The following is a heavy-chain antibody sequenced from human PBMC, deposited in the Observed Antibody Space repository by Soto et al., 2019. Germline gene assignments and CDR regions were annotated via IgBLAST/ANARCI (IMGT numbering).Heavy chain of an antibody. D-gene: IGHD3-22*01. J-gene: IGHJ4*02. CDR2: ISGSGDRT. Sequence: PGGSLRLACAVSGFTISNYPMSWVRQAPGKGLDWVSGISGSGDRTYYADSAKGRFTISKDISKNSLSLQLDSLGVEDTAVYFCVKDDGGYPSTAPHWGQGTLVTVSS. V-gene: IGHV3-23*01. CDR3: VKDDGGYPSTAPH. CDR1: GFTISNYP.